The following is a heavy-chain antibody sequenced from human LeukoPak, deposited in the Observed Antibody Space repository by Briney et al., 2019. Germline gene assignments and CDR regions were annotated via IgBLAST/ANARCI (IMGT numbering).Heavy chain of an antibody. V-gene: IGHV4-34*01. J-gene: IGHJ4*02. CDR2: INHSGST. D-gene: IGHD6-13*01. CDR1: GGSFSGYY. CDR3: ARGSSGIAAAGTGSHFDY. Sequence: SETLSLTCAVYGGSFSGYYWSWIRQPPGKGLERIGEINHSGSTNYNPSLKSRVTISVDTSKNQFSLKLSSVTAADTAVYYCARGSSGIAAAGTGSHFDYWGQGTLVTVSS.